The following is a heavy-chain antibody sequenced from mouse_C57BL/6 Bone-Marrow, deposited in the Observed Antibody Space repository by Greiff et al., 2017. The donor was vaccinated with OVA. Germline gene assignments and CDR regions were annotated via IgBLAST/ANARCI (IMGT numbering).Heavy chain of an antibody. D-gene: IGHD2-2*01. J-gene: IGHJ3*01. Sequence: EVKLMESGAELVRPGASVKLSCTASGFNIKDDYMHWVKQRPEQGLEWIGWIDPENGDTEYASKFQGKATITADTSSNTAYLQLSSLTSEDTAVYYCTTTMVTTGAAYWGQGTLVTVSA. CDR3: TTTMVTTGAAY. V-gene: IGHV14-4*01. CDR2: IDPENGDT. CDR1: GFNIKDDY.